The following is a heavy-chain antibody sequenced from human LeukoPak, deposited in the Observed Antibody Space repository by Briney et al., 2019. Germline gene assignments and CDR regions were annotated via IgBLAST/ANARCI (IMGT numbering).Heavy chain of an antibody. CDR1: GFTFSNNA. V-gene: IGHV3-23*01. CDR3: ANDLPGRVWFDF. Sequence: GGSLRLSCAASGFTSGFTFSNNAMGWVRGAPGKGLEWVSSISGSGHNTYYADSVKGRFTVSRDNSKNTLYLQMNSLKVEDTAVYHCANDLPGRVWFDFWGQGTLVTVSS. CDR2: ISGSGHNT. J-gene: IGHJ4*02. D-gene: IGHD3-16*01.